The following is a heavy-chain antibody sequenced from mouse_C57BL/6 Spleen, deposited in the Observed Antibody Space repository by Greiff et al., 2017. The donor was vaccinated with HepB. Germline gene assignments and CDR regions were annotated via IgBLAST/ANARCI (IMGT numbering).Heavy chain of an antibody. CDR1: GYTFTSYW. CDR2: IDPSDSYT. Sequence: VQLQQSGAELVMPGASVKLSCKASGYTFTSYWMHWVKQRPGQGLEWIGEIDPSDSYTNYNQKFKGKSTLTVDKSSSTAYMQLSSLTSEDSAVYYCARQLRLLYFDYWGQGTTLTVSS. J-gene: IGHJ2*01. V-gene: IGHV1-69*01. D-gene: IGHD3-2*02. CDR3: ARQLRLLYFDY.